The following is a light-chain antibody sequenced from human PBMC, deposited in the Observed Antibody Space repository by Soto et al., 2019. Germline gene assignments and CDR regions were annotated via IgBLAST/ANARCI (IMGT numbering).Light chain of an antibody. J-gene: IGLJ2*01. CDR1: SSNIGAGYD. V-gene: IGLV1-40*01. CDR3: QSFDTSLNRV. CDR2: ANS. Sequence: QYVLTQPPSVSGAPGQRVSISCTGSSSNIGAGYDVHWYKQLPGTAPKLLIYANSNRPSGVPDRFSGSKSGTSASLAITGLQADDEADYYCQSFDTSLNRVFGGGTKLTVL.